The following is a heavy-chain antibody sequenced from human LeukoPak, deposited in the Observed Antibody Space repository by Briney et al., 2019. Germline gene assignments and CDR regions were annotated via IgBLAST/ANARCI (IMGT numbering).Heavy chain of an antibody. CDR3: ARDYSKRGNWEIQGDP. J-gene: IGHJ5*02. V-gene: IGHV3-66*01. Sequence: GGSLGLSCAVSGFTVSSKYMSWVRQAPGKGLEWVSVIYTGGSTYYTGSVKGRFTMSRDNSKNTVYLQMNSLRAEDTAVYYCARDYSKRGNWEIQGDPWGQGTLVTVSS. CDR2: IYTGGST. D-gene: IGHD7-27*01. CDR1: GFTVSSKY.